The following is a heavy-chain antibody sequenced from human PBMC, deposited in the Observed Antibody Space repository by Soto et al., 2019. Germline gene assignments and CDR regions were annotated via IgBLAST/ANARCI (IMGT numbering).Heavy chain of an antibody. CDR3: AKVGEPYCSSTSCYIMDV. Sequence: PGGSLRLSCAASGFTFSSYAMSWVRQAPGKGLEWVSSISGSGGSTYYADSVKGRFTISRDNSKNTLYLQMNSLRAEDTAVYYCAKVGEPYCSSTSCYIMDVWGKGTTVTVSS. D-gene: IGHD2-2*02. CDR2: ISGSGGST. J-gene: IGHJ6*04. V-gene: IGHV3-23*01. CDR1: GFTFSSYA.